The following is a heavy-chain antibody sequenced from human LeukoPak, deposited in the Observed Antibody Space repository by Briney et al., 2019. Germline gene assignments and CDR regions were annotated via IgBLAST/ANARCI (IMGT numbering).Heavy chain of an antibody. V-gene: IGHV4-59*01. D-gene: IGHD3-10*01. J-gene: IGHJ6*04. CDR1: GGSISSYY. CDR3: ARDMKVYGSGSYYRYYYYGMDV. Sequence: SETLSLTCTVSGGSISSYYWSWIRQPPGKGLEWIGYIYYSGSTNYNPSLKSRVTISVDTSKNQFSLKLSSVTAADTAMYYCARDMKVYGSGSYYRYYYYGMDVWGKGTTVTVSS. CDR2: IYYSGST.